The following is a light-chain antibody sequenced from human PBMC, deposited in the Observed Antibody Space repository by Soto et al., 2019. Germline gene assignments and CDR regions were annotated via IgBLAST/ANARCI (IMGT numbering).Light chain of an antibody. J-gene: IGLJ1*01. CDR2: DVT. V-gene: IGLV2-14*01. CDR1: SSDVGGYDY. CDR3: ISYASINTYV. Sequence: QSALTQPASVSGSPGQSITLSCTGTSSDVGGYDYVSWYQQHPGKAPKLMIYDVTNRPSGVSNRFSGSKSGNTASLTISGLQAEDEADYYCISYASINTYVFGTGTKVTVL.